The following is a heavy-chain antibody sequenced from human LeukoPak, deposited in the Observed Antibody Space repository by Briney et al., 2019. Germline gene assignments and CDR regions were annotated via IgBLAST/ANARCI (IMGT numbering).Heavy chain of an antibody. CDR2: IYYSGST. Sequence: PSETLSLTCTVSGGSISSSSYYWGWIRQPPGKGLEWIGSIYYSGSTYDNPSLKSRVTMSVDTSKNQFSLKLSSVTAADTAVYYCARAFEEGYHNYDSSGYPTYYFDYWGQGTLVTVSS. CDR3: ARAFEEGYHNYDSSGYPTYYFDY. V-gene: IGHV4-39*07. J-gene: IGHJ4*02. D-gene: IGHD3-22*01. CDR1: GGSISSSSYY.